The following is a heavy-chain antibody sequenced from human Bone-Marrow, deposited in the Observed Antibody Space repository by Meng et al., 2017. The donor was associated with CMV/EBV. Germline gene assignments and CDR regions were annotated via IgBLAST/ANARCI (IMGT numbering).Heavy chain of an antibody. CDR1: GYTFTGYY. Sequence: ASVKVSCKASGYTFTGYYMHWVRQAPGQGLEWMGWINPNSGGTNYAQKFQGRVTITTDESTSTAYMELSSLRSEDTAVYYCARNTIFGVVRPYGMDVWGQGNTVNGAS. CDR2: INPNSGGT. CDR3: ARNTIFGVVRPYGMDV. V-gene: IGHV1-2*02. J-gene: IGHJ6*01. D-gene: IGHD3-3*01.